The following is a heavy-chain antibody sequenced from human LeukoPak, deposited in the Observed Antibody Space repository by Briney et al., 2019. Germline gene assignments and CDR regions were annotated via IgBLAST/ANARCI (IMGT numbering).Heavy chain of an antibody. J-gene: IGHJ4*02. CDR1: GFTFSNYG. CDR3: AKEGRQYSSSWYPYFDY. V-gene: IGHV3-30*18. CDR2: ISYDGSNK. D-gene: IGHD6-13*01. Sequence: GGSLRLSCEASGFTFSNYGMHWVRQAPGKGLEWVAVISYDGSNKYYADSVKGRFTISRDKSKNTLYLRMNSLRAEDTAVYYCAKEGRQYSSSWYPYFDYWGQGTLVTVSS.